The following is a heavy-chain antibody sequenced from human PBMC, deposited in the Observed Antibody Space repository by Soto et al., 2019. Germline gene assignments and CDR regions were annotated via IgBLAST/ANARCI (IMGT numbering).Heavy chain of an antibody. Sequence: PGESLKISCAASGFTFSSYAMNWVRQPPGKGLEWVSGINDRGRSTYYADSVKGRFTISRDNSKNTLSLQMNSLRAEDTAIYYCVHGYYFDSWGQGTLVTVSS. CDR3: VHGYYFDS. V-gene: IGHV3-23*01. CDR2: INDRGRST. CDR1: GFTFSSYA. D-gene: IGHD5-12*01. J-gene: IGHJ4*02.